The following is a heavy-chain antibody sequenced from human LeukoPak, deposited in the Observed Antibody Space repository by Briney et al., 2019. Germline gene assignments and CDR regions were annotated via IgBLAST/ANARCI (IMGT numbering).Heavy chain of an antibody. CDR3: ARDLAYGYDWFDP. D-gene: IGHD1-1*01. V-gene: IGHV1-46*01. CDR1: GYTFTSYY. Sequence: GASVKVSCKASGYTFTSYYMHWVRQAPGQGLEWMGIINPSGGSTSYAQKFQGRVTMTRDASTSTVYMGLSSLRSEDTAVYYCARDLAYGYDWFDPWGQGTLVTVSS. J-gene: IGHJ5*02. CDR2: INPSGGST.